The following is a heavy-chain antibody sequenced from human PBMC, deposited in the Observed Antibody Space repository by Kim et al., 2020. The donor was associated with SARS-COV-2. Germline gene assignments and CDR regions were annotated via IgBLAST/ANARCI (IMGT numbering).Heavy chain of an antibody. V-gene: IGHV1-2*05. J-gene: IGHJ4*02. D-gene: IGHD3-10*01. CDR2: T. CDR3: ARGARGQDLDY. Sequence: TNYAQKFQGRVPMTRDTSISTAYMGLSRLRSDDTVVYYCARGARGQDLDYWGQGTLVTVSS.